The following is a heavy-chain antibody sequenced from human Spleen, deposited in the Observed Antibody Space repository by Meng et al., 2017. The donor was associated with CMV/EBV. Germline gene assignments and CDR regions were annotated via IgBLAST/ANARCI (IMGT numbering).Heavy chain of an antibody. Sequence: TVSSYAMSWVRQARGKGMEWVSDISGSGGSTYYADSVKGRFTISRDNSKNTLYLQMNSLRAEDTAVYYCAKALYYDFWSGSDAFDIWGQGTMVTVSS. CDR1: TVSSYA. CDR2: ISGSGGST. V-gene: IGHV3-23*01. D-gene: IGHD3-3*01. J-gene: IGHJ3*02. CDR3: AKALYYDFWSGSDAFDI.